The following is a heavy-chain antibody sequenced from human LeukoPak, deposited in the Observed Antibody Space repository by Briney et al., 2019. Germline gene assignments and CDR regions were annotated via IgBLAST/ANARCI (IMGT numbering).Heavy chain of an antibody. CDR3: AREGGGSKWELNY. V-gene: IGHV4-34*01. D-gene: IGHD1-26*01. CDR2: INHSGST. Sequence: PSETLSLTCAVYGGSFSGYYWSWIRQPPGKGLEWIGEINHSGSTNYNPSLKSRVTISVDTSKNQSSLKLSSVTAADTAVYYCAREGGGSKWELNYWGQGTLVTVSS. CDR1: GGSFSGYY. J-gene: IGHJ4*02.